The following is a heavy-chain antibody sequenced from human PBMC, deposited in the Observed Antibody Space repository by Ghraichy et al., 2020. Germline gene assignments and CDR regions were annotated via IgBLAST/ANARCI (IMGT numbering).Heavy chain of an antibody. J-gene: IGHJ4*02. CDR3: VRDKDGSVSPPLDY. D-gene: IGHD3-22*01. Sequence: GGSLRLSCAASGFMFSSYSMTWVRQAPGKGLEWVSTISSASSYIHYADSVKGRFTISRDNAKNSLYLQMNSLRAEDTAVYYCVRDKDGSVSPPLDYWGQGTLVTVSS. CDR1: GFMFSSYS. CDR2: ISSASSYI. V-gene: IGHV3-21*01.